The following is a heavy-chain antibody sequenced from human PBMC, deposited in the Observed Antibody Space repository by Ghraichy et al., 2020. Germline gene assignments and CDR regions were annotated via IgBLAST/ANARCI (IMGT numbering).Heavy chain of an antibody. CDR1: GDSVSSNSAA. Sequence: SETLSLTCAISGDSVSSNSAAWNWIRQSPSRGLEWLGRTYYRSKWYNDYAVSVKSRITINPDTSKNQFSLQLNSVTPEDTAVYYCARDGPRDIAAAGRGFGWFDPWGQGTLVTVSS. CDR2: TYYRSKWYN. D-gene: IGHD6-13*01. V-gene: IGHV6-1*01. CDR3: ARDGPRDIAAAGRGFGWFDP. J-gene: IGHJ5*02.